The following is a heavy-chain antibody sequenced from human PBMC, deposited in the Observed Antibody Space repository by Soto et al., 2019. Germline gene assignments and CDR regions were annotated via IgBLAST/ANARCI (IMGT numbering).Heavy chain of an antibody. CDR3: AGTSGTFYTPIDY. J-gene: IGHJ4*02. CDR1: GGSISSSSYY. Sequence: KPSETLSLTCTVSGGSISSSSYYWAWVRQPPGKGLEWIGSVYYSGTTYYNPSLKSRVTISEDTSKNQFSLKLSSVTAADTAVYYCAGTSGTFYTPIDYWGQGTLVTVSS. V-gene: IGHV4-39*01. D-gene: IGHD2-2*02. CDR2: VYYSGTT.